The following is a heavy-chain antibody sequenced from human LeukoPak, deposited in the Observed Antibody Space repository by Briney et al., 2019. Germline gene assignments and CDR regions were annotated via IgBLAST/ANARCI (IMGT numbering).Heavy chain of an antibody. CDR2: IYYSGST. V-gene: IGHV4-30-4*08. J-gene: IGHJ3*02. CDR3: AASYYYDSSGYLYAFDI. D-gene: IGHD3-22*01. CDR1: GGSISSGDYY. Sequence: SQTLSLTCTVSGGSISSGDYYWSWIRQPPGKGLEWIGYIYYSGSTYYKPSLKSRVTISVDTSKNQFSLKLSSVTAADTAVYYCAASYYYDSSGYLYAFDIWGQGTMVTVSS.